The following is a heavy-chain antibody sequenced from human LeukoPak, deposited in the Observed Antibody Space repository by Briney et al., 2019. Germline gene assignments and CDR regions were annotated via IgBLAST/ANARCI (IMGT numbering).Heavy chain of an antibody. V-gene: IGHV3-33*01. Sequence: PGGSLRLSCAASGFTFSSYGMHWVRQAPGKGLEWVAVIWYDGSNKYYADSVKGRFTISRDNSKNTLYLQMNSLRAEDTAVYYCARENYDFWSGYYSGMDVWGQGTTVTVSS. CDR1: GFTFSSYG. D-gene: IGHD3-3*01. CDR3: ARENYDFWSGYYSGMDV. CDR2: IWYDGSNK. J-gene: IGHJ6*02.